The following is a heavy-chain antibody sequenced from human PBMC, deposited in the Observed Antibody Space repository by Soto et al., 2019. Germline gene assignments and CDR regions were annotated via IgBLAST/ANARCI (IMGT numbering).Heavy chain of an antibody. CDR3: ASGRDYYGDS. J-gene: IGHJ4*02. CDR1: GYIFRNYY. CDR2: IRAYNGNT. Sequence: QVQLVQSGAEVKKPGASVKVACKSSGYIFRNYYITWVRQAPGHGLEWMGWIRAYNGNTNHAQKAQGRVTRANARSTGAASLGLRGLRFDETSLYDCASGRDYYGDSWGAGTLVTVSS. V-gene: IGHV1-18*04.